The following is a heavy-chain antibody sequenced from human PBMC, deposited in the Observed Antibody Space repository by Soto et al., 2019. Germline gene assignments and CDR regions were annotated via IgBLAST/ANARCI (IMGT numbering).Heavy chain of an antibody. V-gene: IGHV1-69*02. CDR2: IIPILGIA. CDR1: GGTFSSYT. CDR3: AIVITVATIQGRGAFDI. D-gene: IGHD5-12*01. Sequence: QVQLVQSGAEVKKPGSSVKVSCKASGGTFSSYTISWVRQAPGQGLEWMGRIIPILGIANYAQKFQGRVTITADKSTSTAYMELSSLRSEDTAVYYCAIVITVATIQGRGAFDIWGQGTMVTVSS. J-gene: IGHJ3*02.